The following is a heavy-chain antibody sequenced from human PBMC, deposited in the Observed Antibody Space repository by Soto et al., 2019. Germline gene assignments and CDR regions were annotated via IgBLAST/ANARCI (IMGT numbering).Heavy chain of an antibody. Sequence: GGSLRLSCAAPGFTFSSYAMSWVRQAPGKGLEWVSTISGSGGSTYYADSVKGRFTISRDNSKNTLYLQLNSLRAEDTAVYYCAKDRTTAGTTVRFDPWGQGTLVTVSS. D-gene: IGHD1-1*01. V-gene: IGHV3-23*01. J-gene: IGHJ5*02. CDR1: GFTFSSYA. CDR2: ISGSGGST. CDR3: AKDRTTAGTTVRFDP.